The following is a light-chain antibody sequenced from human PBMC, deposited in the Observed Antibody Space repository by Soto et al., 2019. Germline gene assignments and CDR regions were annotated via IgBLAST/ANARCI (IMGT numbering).Light chain of an antibody. CDR3: QSADSTGTSLV. Sequence: SYELTQSPSVSVSPGQTARITCSGDALPKQYAYWYQQKPGQAPVLVIYKDSERPSGIPERFSGSNSGTTVTLTISGVQAEDEADYYCQSADSTGTSLVFGTGTKLTV. V-gene: IGLV3-25*03. J-gene: IGLJ1*01. CDR1: ALPKQY. CDR2: KDS.